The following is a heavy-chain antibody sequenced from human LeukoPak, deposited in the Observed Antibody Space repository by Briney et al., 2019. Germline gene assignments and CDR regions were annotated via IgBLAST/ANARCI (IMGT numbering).Heavy chain of an antibody. J-gene: IGHJ4*02. CDR3: ARDLVRFGGWYDY. CDR1: GFTFSSYA. V-gene: IGHV3-23*01. D-gene: IGHD6-19*01. CDR2: IGGNGDGGTT. Sequence: GGSLRHSCAASGFTFSSYAMGWVRQAPGRGLEWVSPIGGNGDGGTTYYADSVKGRFTISRDNSKNTMYLQINSLQAEDTAIYYCARDLVRFGGWYDYWGQGTLVTVSS.